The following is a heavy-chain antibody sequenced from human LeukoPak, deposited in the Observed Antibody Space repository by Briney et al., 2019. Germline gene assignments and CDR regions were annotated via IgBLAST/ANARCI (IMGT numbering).Heavy chain of an antibody. D-gene: IGHD1-26*01. CDR3: ARAKKRSGRSRNFYLDV. J-gene: IGHJ6*03. CDR2: IYTSGTTT. V-gene: IGHV4-61*09. Sequence: SETLSLTCTVSDDPINSGVYYWNWIRQPAGKGLEWIGHIYTSGTTTNSNPSLKSRVAISLDTSKNHFSLKLSSVTAADTAVYDCARAKKRSGRSRNFYLDVWGNGTTVTVSS. CDR1: DDPINSGVYY.